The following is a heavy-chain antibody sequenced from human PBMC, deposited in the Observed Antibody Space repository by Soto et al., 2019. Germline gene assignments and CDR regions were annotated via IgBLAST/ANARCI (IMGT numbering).Heavy chain of an antibody. V-gene: IGHV4-59*12. Sequence: SETLSLTCTFSGGSISSYYWSLIRQPPGKGLEWIGYIYYSGSTNYNPSLKSRVTISVDTSKNQFSLKLSSVTAADTAVYYCARGQCSSTSCYSGLVWFDPWGQGTLVTVSS. CDR2: IYYSGST. J-gene: IGHJ5*02. CDR1: GGSISSYY. D-gene: IGHD2-2*01. CDR3: ARGQCSSTSCYSGLVWFDP.